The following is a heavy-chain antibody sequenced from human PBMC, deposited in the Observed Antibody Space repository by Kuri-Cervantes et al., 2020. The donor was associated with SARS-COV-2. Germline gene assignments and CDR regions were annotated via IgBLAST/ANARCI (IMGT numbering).Heavy chain of an antibody. Sequence: SETLSLTCTVSGGSVNSGSYYWSWIRQPLGKGLEWIGDIFYSGRTNYNPSLKSRITMSVDTSKDQFSLKFTSVTAADTAVYYCARTQSGTLFGVVATFDSWGQGILVTVSS. CDR3: ARTQSGTLFGVVATFDS. CDR1: GGSVNSGSYY. J-gene: IGHJ4*02. V-gene: IGHV4-61*01. D-gene: IGHD3-3*01. CDR2: IFYSGRT.